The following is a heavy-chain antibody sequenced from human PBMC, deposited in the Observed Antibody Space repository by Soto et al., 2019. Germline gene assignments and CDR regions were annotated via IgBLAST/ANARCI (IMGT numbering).Heavy chain of an antibody. CDR1: GFTVSSNY. CDR2: IYSGGST. CDR3: AGTSSLDY. D-gene: IGHD3-10*01. V-gene: IGHV3-66*01. Sequence: EVPLVESGGGLVQPGGSLTLSCAASGFTVSSNYMTWVRQAPGKGLEWVSLIYSGGSTYYADSVKGRFTISRDNSKNPLYLQMNRLRAEDTAVYYCAGTSSLDYWGQGTLVTVSS. J-gene: IGHJ4*02.